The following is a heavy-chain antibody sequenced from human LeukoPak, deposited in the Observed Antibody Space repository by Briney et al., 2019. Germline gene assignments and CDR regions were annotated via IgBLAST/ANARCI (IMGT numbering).Heavy chain of an antibody. J-gene: IGHJ4*02. V-gene: IGHV3-64*01. Sequence: PGGSLRLSCAASGFTFSSYAMHWVRQAPGKGLEYVSAISSNGGSTYYANSVKGRFTISRDNSKNTLYLQMGSLRAEDMAVYYCARSGRDHIGGWERGFDFWGQGTLVTVSS. D-gene: IGHD6-19*01. CDR2: ISSNGGST. CDR1: GFTFSSYA. CDR3: ARSGRDHIGGWERGFDF.